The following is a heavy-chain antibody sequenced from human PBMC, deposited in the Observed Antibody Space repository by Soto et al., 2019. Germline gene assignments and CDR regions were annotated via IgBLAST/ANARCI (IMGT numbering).Heavy chain of an antibody. CDR1: GFLFSSNW. V-gene: IGHV3-74*01. Sequence: EMQLVESGGGLVQPGGSLRLSCAASGFLFSSNWMHWVRQAPGKGLVWVSRISGDLSSTDYADSVKGRFTISRDNAKNTLYLQMDSIRADDTAVYFCARGIGFSAQDYWGQGTLVTVSS. J-gene: IGHJ4*02. CDR2: ISGDLSST. D-gene: IGHD6-13*01. CDR3: ARGIGFSAQDY.